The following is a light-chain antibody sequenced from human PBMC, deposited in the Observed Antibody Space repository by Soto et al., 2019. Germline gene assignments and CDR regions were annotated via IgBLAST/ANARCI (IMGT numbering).Light chain of an antibody. CDR3: QQYNTYS. Sequence: DIQMTQYPSTLSASVGDRFTLTCRASQSISHFLAWYQQKPGKVPKLLIYDASTLESGVPSRFSGSGSGTEFSLTISSLQPDDFATYYFQQYNTYSFGQGGKV. CDR1: QSISHF. V-gene: IGKV1-5*01. CDR2: DAS. J-gene: IGKJ1*01.